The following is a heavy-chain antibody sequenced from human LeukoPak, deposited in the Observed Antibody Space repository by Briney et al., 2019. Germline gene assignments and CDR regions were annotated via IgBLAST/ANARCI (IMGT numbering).Heavy chain of an antibody. CDR1: GDSVSRKNVD. V-gene: IGHV6-1*01. CDR2: IKYRSKWYN. D-gene: IGHD2-8*01. CDR3: ARGSEWAFDI. Sequence: SQTLSLTCAISGDSVSRKNVDWDWLRQSPSGGLEWLGRIKYRSKWYNDYAVSLKSRITINPDTSRNQFSLLLNSVSPEDTAVYYCARGSEWAFDIWGQGTTVTVSS. J-gene: IGHJ3*02.